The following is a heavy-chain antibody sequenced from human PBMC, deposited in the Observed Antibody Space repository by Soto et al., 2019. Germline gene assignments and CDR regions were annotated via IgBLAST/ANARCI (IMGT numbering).Heavy chain of an antibody. V-gene: IGHV4-31*03. D-gene: IGHD6-13*01. CDR1: GGSISSGGYY. CDR2: IYYSGST. CDR3: ARDVAAAGTYYFDY. J-gene: IGHJ4*02. Sequence: QVQLQESGPGLVKPSQTLSLTYTVSGGSISSGGYYWSWIRQHPGKGLEWIGYIYYSGSTYYNPSLKSRVTISVDTYKNQFSLKLSSVTAAHTAVYYCARDVAAAGTYYFDYWGQGTLVTVSS.